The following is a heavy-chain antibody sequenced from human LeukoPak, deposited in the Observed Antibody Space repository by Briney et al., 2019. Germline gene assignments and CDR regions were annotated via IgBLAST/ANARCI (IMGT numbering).Heavy chain of an antibody. V-gene: IGHV4-61*02. CDR3: ARGGVVAAANNWFDP. CDR2: MYTSGST. Sequence: SETLSLTCTVSGGSISSGNYYWSWIRQPAGEGLEWIGRMYTSGSTNYNPSLKSRVTISIDTPKNQFSLNLSSVTAADTAVYYCARGGVVAAANNWFDPWGQGTLVTVSS. CDR1: GGSISSGNYY. D-gene: IGHD2-2*01. J-gene: IGHJ5*02.